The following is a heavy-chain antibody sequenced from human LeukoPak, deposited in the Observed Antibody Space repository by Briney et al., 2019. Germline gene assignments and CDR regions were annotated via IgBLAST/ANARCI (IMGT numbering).Heavy chain of an antibody. D-gene: IGHD4-23*01. CDR2: INPHSGGA. Sequence: ASVKVPCKASGYTFTAYYINWVRQAPGQGLEWMGWINPHSGGAVYAQGFQGRVTMTRDTSINTAYMELSTLRSDDTAVYYCARFEDYGGKRDVFDIWGQGTMVTVSS. CDR3: ARFEDYGGKRDVFDI. CDR1: GYTFTAYY. J-gene: IGHJ3*02. V-gene: IGHV1-2*02.